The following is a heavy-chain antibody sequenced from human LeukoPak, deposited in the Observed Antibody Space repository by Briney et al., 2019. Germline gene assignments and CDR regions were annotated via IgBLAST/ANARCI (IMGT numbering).Heavy chain of an antibody. Sequence: PSEXLSLTCTVSGGSISSGDYYWSWIRQPPGKGLEWIGYIYYSGSTYYNPSLKSRVTISVDTSKNQFSLKLSSVTAADTAVYYCARGYCSGGSCSFDYWGQGTLVTVSS. V-gene: IGHV4-30-4*08. CDR2: IYYSGST. CDR3: ARGYCSGGSCSFDY. CDR1: GGSISSGDYY. D-gene: IGHD2-15*01. J-gene: IGHJ4*02.